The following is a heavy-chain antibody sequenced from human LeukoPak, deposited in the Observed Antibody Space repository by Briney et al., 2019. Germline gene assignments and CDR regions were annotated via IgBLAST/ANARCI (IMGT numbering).Heavy chain of an antibody. J-gene: IGHJ4*02. V-gene: IGHV1-24*01. D-gene: IGHD3-22*01. CDR3: ATTYYDSSGYYLPPDY. Sequence: ASVKVSCKVSGYTLTELSMHRVRQAPGKGLEWMGGFDPEDGETIYAQKFQGRVTMTEDTSTDTAYMELSSLRSEDTAVYYCATTYYDSSGYYLPPDYWGQGTLVTVSS. CDR2: FDPEDGET. CDR1: GYTLTELS.